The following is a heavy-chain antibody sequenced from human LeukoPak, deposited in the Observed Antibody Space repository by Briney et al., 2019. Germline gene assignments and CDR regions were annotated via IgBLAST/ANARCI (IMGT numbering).Heavy chain of an antibody. CDR2: ISSSSSYI. CDR1: GFTFSSYS. Sequence: GGSLRLSCAASGFTFSSYSMNWVRQAPGKGLEWVSSISSSSSYIYYADSVKGRFTISRDNAKNSLYLQMNSLRAEDTAVYYCARADTAMVGAFDIWGQGTMVTVSS. CDR3: ARADTAMVGAFDI. D-gene: IGHD5-18*01. V-gene: IGHV3-21*01. J-gene: IGHJ3*02.